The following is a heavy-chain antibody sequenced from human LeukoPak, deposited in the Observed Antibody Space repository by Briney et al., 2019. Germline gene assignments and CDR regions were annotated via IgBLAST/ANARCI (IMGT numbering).Heavy chain of an antibody. CDR3: AREGGVPAAGYFDY. Sequence: GSLRRSCDASGLPFRRYAMDWVRQAPGKGLEWGEVISYDGSNKYYAASVKGRFTISRDNSKNPLYLRMNSLRAEDTAVYYCAREGGVPAAGYFDYWGQGTLVTVSS. D-gene: IGHD2-2*01. V-gene: IGHV3-30*04. J-gene: IGHJ4*02. CDR2: ISYDGSNK. CDR1: GLPFRRYA.